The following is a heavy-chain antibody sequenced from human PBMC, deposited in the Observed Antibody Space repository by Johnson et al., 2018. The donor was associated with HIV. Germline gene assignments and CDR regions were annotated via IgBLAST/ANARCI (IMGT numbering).Heavy chain of an antibody. CDR3: ARDEGLDYGASLGAFDI. CDR1: GFAFRSYW. V-gene: IGHV3-74*01. Sequence: VQLVESGGGLVQPGGSLRLSCAASGFAFRSYWMHWVRQAPGKGLVWVSRINSDGSSTSYPDSVTGRFTIPRDSAKNTLYLQRNSLGAEDTALYYCARDEGLDYGASLGAFDIWGQGTMVTVSS. J-gene: IGHJ3*02. D-gene: IGHD4-17*01. CDR2: INSDGSST.